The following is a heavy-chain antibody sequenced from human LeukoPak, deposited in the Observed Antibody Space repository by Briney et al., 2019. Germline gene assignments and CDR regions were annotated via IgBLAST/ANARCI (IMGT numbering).Heavy chain of an antibody. D-gene: IGHD6-13*01. J-gene: IGHJ4*02. V-gene: IGHV4-61*02. CDR3: ARDGIVAAGGPLDY. CDR1: GGSISSGSYY. CDR2: IYTSGST. Sequence: SETLSLTCTVSGGSISSGSYYWSWIRQPAGKGLEWIGRIYTSGSTNYNPSLKSRVTISVDTSKNQFSLKLSSVTAADTAVYYCARDGIVAAGGPLDYWGQGTLVTVSS.